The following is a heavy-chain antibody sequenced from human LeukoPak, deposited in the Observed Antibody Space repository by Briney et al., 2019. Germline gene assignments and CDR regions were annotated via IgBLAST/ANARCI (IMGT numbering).Heavy chain of an antibody. CDR1: GYTFTSYD. CDR2: MNPNSGNT. D-gene: IGHD2-8*01. Sequence: GASVKVSCKASGYTFTSYDINWVRQATGQGLEWMGWMNPNSGNTGYAQKLQGRVTMTRNTSISTAYMELSSLRSEDTAVYYCARAGVLMVYAIPSSYYYGMDVWGQGTTVTVSS. J-gene: IGHJ6*02. V-gene: IGHV1-8*01. CDR3: ARAGVLMVYAIPSSYYYGMDV.